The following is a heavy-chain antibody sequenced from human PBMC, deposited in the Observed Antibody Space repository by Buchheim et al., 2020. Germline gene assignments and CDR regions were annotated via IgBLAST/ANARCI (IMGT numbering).Heavy chain of an antibody. J-gene: IGHJ5*02. CDR2: IYHSGST. CDR1: GGSISSGGYS. CDR3: ARAQGNDYDSRSSRGWFDP. V-gene: IGHV4-30-2*01. D-gene: IGHD3-22*01. Sequence: QLQLQESGSGLVKPSQTLSLTCAVSGGSISSGGYSWSWIRQPPGKGLELIWYIYHSGSTYYHPSLKNRVTISVDRSKNPVLLKLSSVMAADTAVYYCARAQGNDYDSRSSRGWFDPWGQGTL.